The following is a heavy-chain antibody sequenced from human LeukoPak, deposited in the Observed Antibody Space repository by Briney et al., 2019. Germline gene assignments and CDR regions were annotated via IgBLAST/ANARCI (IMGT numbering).Heavy chain of an antibody. CDR1: GYTFTGYY. CDR3: ARGAFRMGAAAGTDLDY. D-gene: IGHD6-13*01. V-gene: IGHV1-2*04. J-gene: IGHJ4*02. CDR2: INPNSGGT. Sequence: ASVKFSCKASGYTFTGYYMHWVRQAPGQGLEWMGWINPNSGGTNYAQKFQGWVTMTRDTSISTAYMELSRLRSDDTAVYYCARGAFRMGAAAGTDLDYWGQGTLVTVSS.